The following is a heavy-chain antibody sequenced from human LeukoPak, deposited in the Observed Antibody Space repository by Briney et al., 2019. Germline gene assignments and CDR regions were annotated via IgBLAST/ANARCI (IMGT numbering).Heavy chain of an antibody. Sequence: SETLSLTCTVSGGSISSYYWSWIRQPPGKGLEWIGYIYYSGSANYSPSLKSRVTISVDTSKNQFSLKLSSVTAADTAVYYCASTIAALPFDYWGQGTLVTVSS. V-gene: IGHV4-59*08. D-gene: IGHD6-13*01. CDR3: ASTIAALPFDY. CDR2: IYYSGSA. CDR1: GGSISSYY. J-gene: IGHJ4*02.